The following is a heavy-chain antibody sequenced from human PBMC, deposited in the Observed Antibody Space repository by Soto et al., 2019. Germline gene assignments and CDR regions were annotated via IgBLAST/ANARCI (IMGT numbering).Heavy chain of an antibody. D-gene: IGHD3-9*01. CDR1: GGSISSYY. Sequence: SGTLALTCTVCGGSISSYYWSWIRQPPGKGLEWIGYLYHSGSTNYNPSLKSRVTISVDTSKNQFSLKLSSVTAADTAVYYCARNYDISEGYYYYYMDVWGKGTTVTVSS. CDR2: LYHSGST. V-gene: IGHV4-59*12. CDR3: ARNYDISEGYYYYYMDV. J-gene: IGHJ6*03.